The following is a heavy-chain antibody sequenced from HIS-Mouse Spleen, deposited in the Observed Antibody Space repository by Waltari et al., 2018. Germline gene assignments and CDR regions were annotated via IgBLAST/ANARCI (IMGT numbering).Heavy chain of an antibody. CDR1: GFSLSTSGMC. J-gene: IGHJ4*02. CDR3: ARIAEGYSSGWYAFDY. D-gene: IGHD6-19*01. V-gene: IGHV2-70*11. CDR2: IDWDDDK. Sequence: KPTQTLTLTCTFSGFSLSTSGMCVSWIRQPPGKALEWLARIDWDDDKYYSTSLKTRLTISKDTSKNQVVLTMTNMDPVDTATYYCARIAEGYSSGWYAFDYWGQGTLVTVSS.